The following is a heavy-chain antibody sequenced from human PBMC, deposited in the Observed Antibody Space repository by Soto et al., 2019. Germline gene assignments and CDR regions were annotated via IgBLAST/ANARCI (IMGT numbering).Heavy chain of an antibody. J-gene: IGHJ6*03. V-gene: IGHV1-18*01. CDR1: GYTFTSYG. CDR3: ARRSIAAAGPRGYYMDV. CDR2: ISAYNGNT. Sequence: ASLKVSCKASGYTFTSYGISWVRQAPGQGLEWMGWISAYNGNTSYAQKLQGRVTMTRDTSTSTVYMELRSLRSEDTAVYYCARRSIAAAGPRGYYMDVWGKGTTVTVSS. D-gene: IGHD6-13*01.